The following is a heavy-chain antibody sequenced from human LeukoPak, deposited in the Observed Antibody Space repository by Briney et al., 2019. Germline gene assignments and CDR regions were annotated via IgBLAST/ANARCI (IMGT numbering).Heavy chain of an antibody. CDR1: GGSISSSTSY. J-gene: IGHJ4*02. D-gene: IGHD2-2*03. Sequence: PSETLSLTCAVSGGSISSSTSYWGWIRQPPGKGLEWIGRIYYGGSTFYNPSLKSRVTISVDTSKNQFSLRLSSVTAADTAVYYCARHGSTDYFDSWGQGSLVTVSS. CDR2: IYYGGST. V-gene: IGHV4-39*01. CDR3: ARHGSTDYFDS.